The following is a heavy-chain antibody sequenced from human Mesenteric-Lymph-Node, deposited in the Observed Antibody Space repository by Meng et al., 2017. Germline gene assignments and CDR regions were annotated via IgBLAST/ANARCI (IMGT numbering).Heavy chain of an antibody. Sequence: QGELVESGAEVKKPGASVKVSCKASGHTLSSHDISWVRQATAQGRQWMGWMNPKRDNTDYVQKFQGRVTMTRDTSTNTVYMELSSLRSEDTAVYYCARRPYYYHNGGHYFYFDYWGQGTLVTVSS. J-gene: IGHJ4*02. CDR2: MNPKRDNT. CDR1: GHTLSSHD. D-gene: IGHD3-22*01. CDR3: ARRPYYYHNGGHYFYFDY. V-gene: IGHV1-8*01.